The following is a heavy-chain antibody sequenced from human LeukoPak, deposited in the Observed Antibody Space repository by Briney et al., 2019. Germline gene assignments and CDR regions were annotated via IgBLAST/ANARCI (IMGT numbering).Heavy chain of an antibody. CDR2: IYYSGST. D-gene: IGHD5-18*01. J-gene: IGHJ4*02. V-gene: IGHV4-39*01. Sequence: PSETLSLTCTVSGVSISSRSQYWGWIRQPPGKGLEWIGSIYYSGSTYYNPSLKSRVTISVDTSKNQFSLKVSSVTAADTAVYYCARLRGYSYGVLDYWGQGTLVTVSS. CDR1: GVSISSRSQY. CDR3: ARLRGYSYGVLDY.